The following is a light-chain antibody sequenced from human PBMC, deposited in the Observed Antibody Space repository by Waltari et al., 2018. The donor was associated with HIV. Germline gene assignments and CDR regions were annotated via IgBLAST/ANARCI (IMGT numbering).Light chain of an antibody. J-gene: IGLJ2*01. CDR1: SSDVCGYTS. Sequence: HSPLPQPRSVSGSPGPSVTISCTGTSSDVCGYTSVSWYQQPPGKAPKHMIYDVSKRPSGVPDRFSGSKSGNTASLTISGLQAEDEADYYCCSYAGSYTGVFGGGTKLTVL. CDR2: DVS. V-gene: IGLV2-11*01. CDR3: CSYAGSYTGV.